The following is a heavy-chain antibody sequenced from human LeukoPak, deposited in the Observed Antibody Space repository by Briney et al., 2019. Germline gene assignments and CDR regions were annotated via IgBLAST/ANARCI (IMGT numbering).Heavy chain of an antibody. D-gene: IGHD3-22*01. Sequence: PVGSLRHSSAASGVTPSDYSTHWVRRGPREGLVWGSHIKDDGGSTSYAEIVKGRFTISRDNANNALYLQMNSLRAEDTAVYYCVRTFHYERGGPYRHFDCWGQGTLVTVSA. J-gene: IGHJ4*02. CDR1: GVTPSDYS. CDR2: IKDDGGST. V-gene: IGHV3-74*01. CDR3: VRTFHYERGGPYRHFDC.